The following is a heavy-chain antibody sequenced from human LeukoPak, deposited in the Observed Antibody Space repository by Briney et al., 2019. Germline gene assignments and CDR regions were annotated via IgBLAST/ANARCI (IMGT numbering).Heavy chain of an antibody. V-gene: IGHV3-7*01. CDR1: GFTFSSYW. CDR3: ARDLGYYYDSSGSIY. D-gene: IGHD3-22*01. J-gene: IGHJ4*02. CDR2: IKQDGSEK. Sequence: GGSLRLSCAASGFTFSSYWMSWVRQAPGKGLEWVANIKQDGSEKYYVDSVKGRFTISRDNAKNSLYLQMNSLRDEDTAVYYCARDLGYYYDSSGSIYWGQGTLVTVSS.